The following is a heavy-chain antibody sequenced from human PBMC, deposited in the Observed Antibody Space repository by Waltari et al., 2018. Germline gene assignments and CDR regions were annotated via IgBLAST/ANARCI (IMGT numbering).Heavy chain of an antibody. CDR2: ISYNGNM. CDR1: GVSISNFENN. J-gene: IGHJ4*02. Sequence: QLQLQESGPGLVRPSETLSLTCSVSGVSISNFENNWGWVRRPPGKGLEWIATISYNGNMNDTASLKSRVSISMDTSRNQFSLTLSSLTAADTAVYYCARDFDYKIWWGQGSLVTVSS. V-gene: IGHV4-39*07. D-gene: IGHD3-9*01. CDR3: ARDFDYKIW.